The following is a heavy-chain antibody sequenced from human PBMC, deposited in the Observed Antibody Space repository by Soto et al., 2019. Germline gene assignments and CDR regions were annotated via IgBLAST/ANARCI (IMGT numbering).Heavy chain of an antibody. CDR3: AKGPGDLTSGSPPDYYYGMDV. Sequence: QVQLVESGGGVVQPGRSLRLSCAASGFTFSSYGMHWVRQAPGKGLEWVAVISYDGSNKYYADSVKGRFTISRDNSKNTLYLQMNSLRAEDTAVYYCAKGPGDLTSGSPPDYYYGMDVWGQGTTVTVSS. J-gene: IGHJ6*02. D-gene: IGHD1-26*01. V-gene: IGHV3-30*18. CDR1: GFTFSSYG. CDR2: ISYDGSNK.